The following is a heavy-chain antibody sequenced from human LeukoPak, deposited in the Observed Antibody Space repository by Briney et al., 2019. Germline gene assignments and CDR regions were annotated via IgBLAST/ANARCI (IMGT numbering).Heavy chain of an antibody. CDR2: ISSSSSYI. J-gene: IGHJ4*02. CDR3: AKWAKYLGFDY. Sequence: GGSLRLSCAGSGFTFSSYSMNWVRQAPGKGLEWVASISSSSSYIYIADSVKGRFTISRDNSKNTLYLQMNSLRAEDTAVYYCAKWAKYLGFDYWGQGTLVTVSS. CDR1: GFTFSSYS. D-gene: IGHD4/OR15-4a*01. V-gene: IGHV3-21*04.